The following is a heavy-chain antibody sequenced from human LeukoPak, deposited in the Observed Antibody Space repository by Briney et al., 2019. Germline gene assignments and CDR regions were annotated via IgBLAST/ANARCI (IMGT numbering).Heavy chain of an antibody. D-gene: IGHD3-22*01. CDR2: IRYDGSNK. V-gene: IGHV3-30*02. CDR1: GFTFSSYG. CDR3: AKDGYYYDSSDDAFDI. J-gene: IGHJ3*02. Sequence: GGSLRLSCAASGFTFSSYGMHWVRQAPGKGLEWVAFIRYDGSNKYYADSVKGRFTISRDNSKNTLYLQMNSLRAEDTAVYYCAKDGYYYDSSDDAFDIWGQGTMVTVSS.